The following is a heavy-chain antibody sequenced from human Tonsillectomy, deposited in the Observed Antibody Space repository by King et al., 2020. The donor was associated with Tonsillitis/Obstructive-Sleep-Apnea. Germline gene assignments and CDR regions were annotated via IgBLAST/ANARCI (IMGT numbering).Heavy chain of an antibody. J-gene: IGHJ4*02. CDR3: ARLRGRWLQLLDY. D-gene: IGHD5-24*01. CDR1: GYSFPSYW. V-gene: IGHV5-51*01. Sequence: PLVPSVASVKTPGASLTISCQGSGYSFPSYWNGWVRQMPGNGLEWMGLIYPGDSATRYSPSFPGQVTISADKSISTAYLQWSSLKASDTAMYYCARLRGRWLQLLDYWGQGTLVTVSS. CDR2: IYPGDSAT.